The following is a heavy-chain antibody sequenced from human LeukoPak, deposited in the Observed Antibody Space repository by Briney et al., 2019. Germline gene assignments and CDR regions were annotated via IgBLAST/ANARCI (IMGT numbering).Heavy chain of an antibody. J-gene: IGHJ4*02. CDR1: GFTFSSYA. D-gene: IGHD6-19*01. Sequence: GRSLRLSCAASGFTFSSYAMHWVRQAPGKGLEYVSAISSNGGSTYYANSVKGRFTISRDNSKNTLYLQMGSLRAEDMAVYYCARVRRQQWLAPFDYWGQGTLVTVSS. V-gene: IGHV3-64*01. CDR2: ISSNGGST. CDR3: ARVRRQQWLAPFDY.